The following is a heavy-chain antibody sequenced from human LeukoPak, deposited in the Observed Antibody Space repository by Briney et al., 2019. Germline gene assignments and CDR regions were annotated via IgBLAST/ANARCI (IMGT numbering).Heavy chain of an antibody. V-gene: IGHV3-74*01. D-gene: IGHD2-21*02. CDR2: LHSNGAFT. CDR3: ARFVVVTAGDY. J-gene: IGHJ4*01. CDR1: GFTLSNYW. Sequence: GGFLRLSCSASGFTLSNYWMHWVRQAPGKGLVWVARLHSNGAFTTYADSVKGRFTISRDTAKNTLYLQMNSLRVEDTAVYYCARFVVVTAGDYWGQGTLVTVSS.